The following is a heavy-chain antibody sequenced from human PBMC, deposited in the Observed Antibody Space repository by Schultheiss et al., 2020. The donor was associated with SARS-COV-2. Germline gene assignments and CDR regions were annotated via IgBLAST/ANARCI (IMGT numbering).Heavy chain of an antibody. J-gene: IGHJ3*02. V-gene: IGHV3-74*01. Sequence: GESLKISCAASGFTFSSYWMHWVRQAPGKGLVWVSRINSDGSSTSYADSVKGRFIISRDNAKNTLYLQMNSLRAEDTAVYYCARDSNAFDIWGQGTMVTVSS. CDR1: GFTFSSYW. CDR2: INSDGSST. CDR3: ARDSNAFDI.